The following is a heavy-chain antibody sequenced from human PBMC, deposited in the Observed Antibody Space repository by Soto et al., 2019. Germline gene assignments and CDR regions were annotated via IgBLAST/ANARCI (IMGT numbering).Heavy chain of an antibody. D-gene: IGHD3-9*01. CDR3: AREIGYYDILTGHSGFDP. CDR1: GGSFSSSSYY. CDR2: IYYSGST. J-gene: IGHJ5*02. Sequence: PSETLSLTCTVSGGSFSSSSYYWGWIRQPPGKGLEWIGYIYYSGSTYYNPSLKSRVTISVDTSKNQFSLKLSSVTAADTAVYYCAREIGYYDILTGHSGFDPWGQGTLVTVSS. V-gene: IGHV4-30-4*08.